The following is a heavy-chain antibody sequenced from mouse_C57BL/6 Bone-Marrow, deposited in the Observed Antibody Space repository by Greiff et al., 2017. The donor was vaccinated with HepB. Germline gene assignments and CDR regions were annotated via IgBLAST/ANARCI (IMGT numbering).Heavy chain of an antibody. J-gene: IGHJ3*01. CDR1: GFTFSSYA. V-gene: IGHV5-4*01. Sequence: EVQVVESGGGLVKPGGSLKLSCAASGFTFSSYAMSWVRQTPEKRLEWVATISDGGSYTYYPDNVKGRFTISRDNAKNNLYLQMSHLKSEDTAMYYCAREDYYGNFWFAYWGQGTLVTVSA. CDR3: AREDYYGNFWFAY. CDR2: ISDGGSYT. D-gene: IGHD2-1*01.